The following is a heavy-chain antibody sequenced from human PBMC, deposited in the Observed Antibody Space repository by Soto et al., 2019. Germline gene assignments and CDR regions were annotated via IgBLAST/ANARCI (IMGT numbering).Heavy chain of an antibody. V-gene: IGHV2-5*01. J-gene: IGHJ5*02. D-gene: IGHD6-19*01. Sequence: IFSKESGPTLVKPTQTLTLTCIFSGFSLRTSGVGVGWIRQPPGKALEWLGFIYWNDDKRYSPSLKSRLTITKDTSKNQVVLTMTNMDPVDTATYYCAKSGSSGWYGWFDPWGQGTLVTVSS. CDR1: GFSLRTSGVG. CDR2: IYWNDDK. CDR3: AKSGSSGWYGWFDP.